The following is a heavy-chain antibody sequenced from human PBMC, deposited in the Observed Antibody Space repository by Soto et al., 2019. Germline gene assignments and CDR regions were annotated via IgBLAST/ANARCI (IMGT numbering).Heavy chain of an antibody. CDR3: ARVQMATMYFDY. CDR1: GGSISSYY. D-gene: IGHD5-12*01. V-gene: IGHV4-59*01. CDR2: IYYSGTH. Sequence: QVQLQESGPGLVKPSETLSLTCNVSGGSISSYYWSWVRQPPGKGLGWIGYIYYSGTHNYNPSLDSRLTISVDTSKNQFSLRLSSVTAADTAVYYCARVQMATMYFDYWGQGTLVTVSS. J-gene: IGHJ4*02.